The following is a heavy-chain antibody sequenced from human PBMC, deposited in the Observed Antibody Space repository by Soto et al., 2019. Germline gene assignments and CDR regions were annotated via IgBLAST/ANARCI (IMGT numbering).Heavy chain of an antibody. J-gene: IGHJ6*02. V-gene: IGHV4-31*03. CDR1: GGSISSGGYY. CDR2: IYYSGST. Sequence: TLSLTCTVSGGSISSGGYYWSWIRQHPGKGLEWIGYIYYSGSTYYNPSLKSRVTISVDTSKNQFSLKLSSVTAADTAVYYCARDRGVTYYYDSSGHPLGYYYYGMDVWGQGTTVTVSS. CDR3: ARDRGVTYYYDSSGHPLGYYYYGMDV. D-gene: IGHD3-22*01.